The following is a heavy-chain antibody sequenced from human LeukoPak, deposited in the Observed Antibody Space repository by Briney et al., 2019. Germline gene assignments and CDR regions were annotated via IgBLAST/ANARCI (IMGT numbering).Heavy chain of an antibody. CDR1: GFTFSNYA. J-gene: IGHJ4*02. V-gene: IGHV3-23*01. Sequence: GGSLRLSCGASGFTFSNYAMSWVRQDPGKGLECVSVISGSGSTTYYADSVKGRFTISRDNSKNTLYLQMNSLRAEDTAVYYCAKRLRIFGNDYFDYWGQGTLVAVSS. D-gene: IGHD3-3*01. CDR2: ISGSGSTT. CDR3: AKRLRIFGNDYFDY.